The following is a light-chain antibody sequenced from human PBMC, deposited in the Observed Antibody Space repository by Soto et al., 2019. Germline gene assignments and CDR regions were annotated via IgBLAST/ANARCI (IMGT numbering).Light chain of an antibody. Sequence: PGGRVTLSCRASQSVSSSYLAWYQQKPGQAPRLLIYGASSRATGIPDRFSGSGSGTEFTLTISGLQPDDFASYYCQQYNTYFSLTFGGGTKVDIK. J-gene: IGKJ4*01. CDR3: QQYNTYFSLT. CDR2: GAS. CDR1: QSVSSSY. V-gene: IGKV3-20*01.